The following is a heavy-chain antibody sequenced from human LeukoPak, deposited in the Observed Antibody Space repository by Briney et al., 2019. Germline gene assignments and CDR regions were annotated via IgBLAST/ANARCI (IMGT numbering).Heavy chain of an antibody. D-gene: IGHD1/OR15-1a*01. CDR3: ARRSRGSGTSFDY. J-gene: IGHJ4*02. Sequence: PGGSLRLSCAASGFTFSDHYMTWIRQAPGKGLEWVSYISTTGNTIYYADSVKGRFTISRDNAKNSLYLQMNSLRAEDTAVHYCARRSRGSGTSFDYWGQGTLVTVSS. CDR1: GFTFSDHY. CDR2: ISTTGNTI. V-gene: IGHV3-11*01.